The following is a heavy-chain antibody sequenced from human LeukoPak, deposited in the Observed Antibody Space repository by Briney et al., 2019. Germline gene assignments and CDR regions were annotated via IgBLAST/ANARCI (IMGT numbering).Heavy chain of an antibody. Sequence: GGSLRLSCAASGFTFSTYSMNWVRQAPGKGLEWVSYISSSSSTIYYADSVKGRFTISRDNAKNSLYLQMNSLRAEDTAVYYCASPHQVVPAAEGAFDIWGQGTMVTVSS. J-gene: IGHJ3*02. CDR2: ISSSSSTI. CDR3: ASPHQVVPAAEGAFDI. V-gene: IGHV3-48*01. D-gene: IGHD2-2*01. CDR1: GFTFSTYS.